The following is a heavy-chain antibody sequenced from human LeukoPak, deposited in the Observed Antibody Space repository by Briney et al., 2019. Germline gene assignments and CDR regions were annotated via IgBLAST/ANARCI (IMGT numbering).Heavy chain of an antibody. V-gene: IGHV3-23*01. CDR2: IGSNSVPT. CDR1: GFTFSSYS. CDR3: AKHGSGYCNTASEKRMDA. Sequence: GGSLRLSCAASGFTFSSYSMNWVRQAPGKGLEWVSGIGSNSVPTVYADSVKGRFTISRDNSKSMLYLQMDSLRVEDTAVYYCAKHGSGYCNTASEKRMDAWGQGTLVTVSS. D-gene: IGHD2-2*03. J-gene: IGHJ5*02.